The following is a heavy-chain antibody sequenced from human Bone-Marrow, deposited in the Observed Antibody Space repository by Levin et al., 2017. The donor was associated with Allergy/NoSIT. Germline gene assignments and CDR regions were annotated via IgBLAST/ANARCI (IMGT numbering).Heavy chain of an antibody. Sequence: PGESLKISCTASGFIFSDNWMNWVRQAPGKGLEWVANIKQDGNTKYYVDSVKGRFTISRDNAKNSLFLQINSARAEDTAVYYCAGGSGWIIDKWGQGTLVTVSS. CDR1: GFIFSDNW. J-gene: IGHJ4*02. CDR2: IKQDGNTK. V-gene: IGHV3-7*04. CDR3: AGGSGWIIDK. D-gene: IGHD6-19*01.